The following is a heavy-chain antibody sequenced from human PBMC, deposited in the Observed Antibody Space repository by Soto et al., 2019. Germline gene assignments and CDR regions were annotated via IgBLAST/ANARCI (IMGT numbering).Heavy chain of an antibody. D-gene: IGHD6-13*01. CDR3: AKGSVPAYSSSWYFD. J-gene: IGHJ4*02. V-gene: IGHV3-23*01. Sequence: EVQLLESGGGLVQPGGSLRLTCAASGFTFSSYAMSWVRLAPGKGLEWVSAISGSGGSIYYADSVKGRFTISRDNSKNTLYLQMNSLRAEDTAVYYCAKGSVPAYSSSWYFDWGQGTLVTVSS. CDR1: GFTFSSYA. CDR2: ISGSGGSI.